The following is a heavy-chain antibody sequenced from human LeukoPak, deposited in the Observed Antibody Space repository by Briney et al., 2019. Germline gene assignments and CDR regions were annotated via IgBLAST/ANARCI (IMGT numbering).Heavy chain of an antibody. CDR3: ARDPYCNSTSCYISRY. V-gene: IGHV1-69*04. CDR1: GGTFSSYA. Sequence: SVKVSCKASGGTFSSYAISWVRQAPGQGLEWIGRIIPILGIANYAQKFKGRVTITANKSTSTAYMELTRLRSEDTAVYYCARDPYCNSTSCYISRYWGQGTLSPSPQ. D-gene: IGHD2-2*02. J-gene: IGHJ4*02. CDR2: IIPILGIA.